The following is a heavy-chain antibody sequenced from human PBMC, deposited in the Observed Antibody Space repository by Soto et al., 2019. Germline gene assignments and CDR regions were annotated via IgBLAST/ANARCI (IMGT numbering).Heavy chain of an antibody. CDR3: ARGSTYYGDYRYFDY. J-gene: IGHJ4*02. CDR1: GGSFSGYY. V-gene: IGHV4-34*01. Sequence: QVQLQQWGAGLLKPSETLSLTCAVYGGSFSGYYWSWIRQPPGKGLEWIGEINHSGSTNYNPSLKSRVTISVDTSKNQFSLKLSSVTAADTAVYYCARGSTYYGDYRYFDYWGQGTLVTVSS. D-gene: IGHD4-17*01. CDR2: INHSGST.